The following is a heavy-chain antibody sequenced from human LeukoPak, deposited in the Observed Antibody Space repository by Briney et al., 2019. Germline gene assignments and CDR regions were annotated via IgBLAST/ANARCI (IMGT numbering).Heavy chain of an antibody. J-gene: IGHJ6*03. Sequence: GGSLRLSCAASGFTFSSYSMNWVRQAPGKGLDWVSYISSSSSTIYYADSVKGRFTISRDNAKNSLYLQMNSLRAEDTAVYYCARENRYSYGFNYYYYMDVWGKGTTVTVSS. CDR2: ISSSSSTI. D-gene: IGHD5-18*01. CDR3: ARENRYSYGFNYYYYMDV. V-gene: IGHV3-48*01. CDR1: GFTFSSYS.